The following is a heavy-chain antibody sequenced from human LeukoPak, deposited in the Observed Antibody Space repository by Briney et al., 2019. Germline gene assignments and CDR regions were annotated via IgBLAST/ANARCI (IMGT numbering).Heavy chain of an antibody. J-gene: IGHJ4*02. V-gene: IGHV3-23*01. D-gene: IGHD2-2*01. CDR3: AKDYCSSTSCTIFDY. CDR1: GFTFSSYA. Sequence: GGSLRLSCAASGFTFSSYAMSWVCQAPGKGLEWVSAISGSGGSTYYADSVKGRFTISRDNSKNTLYLQMNSLRAEDTAVYYCAKDYCSSTSCTIFDYWGQGTLVTVSS. CDR2: ISGSGGST.